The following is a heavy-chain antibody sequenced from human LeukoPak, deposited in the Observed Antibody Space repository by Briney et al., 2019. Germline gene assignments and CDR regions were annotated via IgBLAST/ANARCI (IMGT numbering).Heavy chain of an antibody. J-gene: IGHJ3*02. CDR2: IIPIFGTA. CDR3: ARAYDSSALGAFDI. V-gene: IGHV1-69*05. Sequence: GSSVKVSCKASGGTFSSYAISWVRQAPGQGLEWMGGIIPIFGTANYAQKFQGRVTITTDGSTSTAYMELSSLRSEDTAVYYCARAYDSSALGAFDIWGQGTMVTVSS. CDR1: GGTFSSYA. D-gene: IGHD3-22*01.